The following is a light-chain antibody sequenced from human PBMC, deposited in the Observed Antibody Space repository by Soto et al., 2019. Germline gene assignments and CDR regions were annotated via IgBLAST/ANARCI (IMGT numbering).Light chain of an antibody. Sequence: QMTQSPSSLSASVGGRVSINCRASQTVSNYLDWYQQKQGKAPKLLIYAASNLQSGVPSRFSGSRSGTDFTLTISSLQPEDFATYYCQQSYSVPYTLGQGTKADIK. V-gene: IGKV1-39*01. J-gene: IGKJ2*01. CDR1: QTVSNY. CDR2: AAS. CDR3: QQSYSVPYT.